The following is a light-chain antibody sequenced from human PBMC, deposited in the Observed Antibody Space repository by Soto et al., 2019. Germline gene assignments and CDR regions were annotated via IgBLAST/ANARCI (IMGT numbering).Light chain of an antibody. CDR3: QQYGSSGT. Sequence: EIVLTQSPGTLSLSPLERPTLXCRASQSVSNNYLAWYQQKPGQAPRLPIYGASNRATGIPDRFSGSGSGTDFTLTISRLEPEDFAVYYCQQYGSSGTFGQGTKVDIK. V-gene: IGKV3-20*01. CDR1: QSVSNNY. CDR2: GAS. J-gene: IGKJ1*01.